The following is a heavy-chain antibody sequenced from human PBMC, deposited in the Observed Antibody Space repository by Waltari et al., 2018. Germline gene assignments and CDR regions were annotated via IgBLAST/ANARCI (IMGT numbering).Heavy chain of an antibody. CDR3: AKDIWGRHSGYDRHWYFDL. D-gene: IGHD5-12*01. Sequence: QVQLQQWGAGLLKPSETLSLTCAVYGGSFSGYYWSWIRQPPGKGLEWIGEINHSGSTNYNPSRKSRVTISVDTSKNQFSLKLSSVTAADTAVYYCAKDIWGRHSGYDRHWYFDLWGRGTLVTVSS. J-gene: IGHJ2*01. CDR2: INHSGST. CDR1: GGSFSGYY. V-gene: IGHV4-34*01.